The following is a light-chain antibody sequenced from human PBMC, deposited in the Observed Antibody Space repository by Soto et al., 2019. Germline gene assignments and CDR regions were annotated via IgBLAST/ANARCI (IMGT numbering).Light chain of an antibody. CDR3: QQYYTTLT. J-gene: IGKJ4*01. Sequence: DIVMTQSPDSLAVSLGERATINCKSSQSVLYNSDNKNYLAWYQQKPGQPPKLLIYWASTRDSGVPDRFSGSGSGADFTLTISSLQAKDVAVYYCQQYYTTLTFGGGNKVEIK. V-gene: IGKV4-1*01. CDR1: QSVLYNSDNKNY. CDR2: WAS.